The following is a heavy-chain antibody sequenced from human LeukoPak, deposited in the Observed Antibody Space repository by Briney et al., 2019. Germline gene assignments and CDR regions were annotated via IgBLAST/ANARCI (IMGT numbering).Heavy chain of an antibody. CDR1: GGSISSSSYY. CDR2: IYYSGST. CDR3: ARQKAAHMDV. Sequence: PSETRSLTCTVSGGSISSSSYYWGWIRLPPGKGLEWIGSIYYSGSTYYYPSLESRVTISVDTSKNQFSLKLSSVTAADTAVYYCARQKAAHMDVWGKGTTVTVSS. J-gene: IGHJ6*03. V-gene: IGHV4-39*01. D-gene: IGHD2-15*01.